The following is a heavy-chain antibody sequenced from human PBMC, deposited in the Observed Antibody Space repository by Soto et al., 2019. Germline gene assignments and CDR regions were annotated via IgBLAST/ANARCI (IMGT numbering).Heavy chain of an antibody. J-gene: IGHJ4*02. CDR2: IFSNDEK. CDR3: ARYLPYSSNFFDC. D-gene: IGHD6-13*01. Sequence: QVTLKESGPVLVKPTETLTLTCTVSGFSLSNAGMGVSWIRQPPGKALEWLAHIFSNDEKSYSTTLKRRLTISKDTSKSQVVLTMTNMDPVDTATFYCARYLPYSSNFFDCWGQGTLVTVSS. CDR1: GFSLSNAGMG. V-gene: IGHV2-26*01.